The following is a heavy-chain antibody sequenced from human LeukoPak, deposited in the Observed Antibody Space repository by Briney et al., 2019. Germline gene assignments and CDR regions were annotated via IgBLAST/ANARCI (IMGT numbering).Heavy chain of an antibody. CDR3: ARDSYYRWTYDSSGYSTGYFDY. Sequence: GGSLRLSCAASGFTFDDYGMSWVRQAPGKGLEWVSGINWNGGSTGYADSVKGRFTISRDNAKNSLYLQMNSLRAEDTALYYCARDSYYRWTYDSSGYSTGYFDYWGQGTLVTVSS. V-gene: IGHV3-20*04. J-gene: IGHJ4*02. CDR2: INWNGGST. D-gene: IGHD3-22*01. CDR1: GFTFDDYG.